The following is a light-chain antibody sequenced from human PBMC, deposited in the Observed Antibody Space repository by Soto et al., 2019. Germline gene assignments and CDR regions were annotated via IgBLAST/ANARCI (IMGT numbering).Light chain of an antibody. Sequence: EIVLTQSPATLSLSPGERATLSCRASQTVCTFLAWYQQKPGQAPRLVIYDASKRATGIPARFSGTGSGTEFALPISSIEAEDFAVYYCQHRTNWPRTFGQGTKLDIK. CDR3: QHRTNWPRT. CDR2: DAS. V-gene: IGKV3-11*01. J-gene: IGKJ2*01. CDR1: QTVCTF.